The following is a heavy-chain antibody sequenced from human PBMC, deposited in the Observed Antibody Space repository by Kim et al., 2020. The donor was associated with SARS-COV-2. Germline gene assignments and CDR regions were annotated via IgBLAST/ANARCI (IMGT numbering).Heavy chain of an antibody. D-gene: IGHD6-25*01. V-gene: IGHV4-34*01. J-gene: IGHJ3*02. CDR3: ARGISSGGAFDI. CDR1: GGSFSGYY. Sequence: SETLSLTCAVYGGSFSGYYWSWIRQPPGKGLEWIGEINHSGSTNYNPSLKSRVTISVDTSKNQFSLKLSSVTAADTAVYYCARGISSGGAFDIWGQGTMVTVPS. CDR2: INHSGST.